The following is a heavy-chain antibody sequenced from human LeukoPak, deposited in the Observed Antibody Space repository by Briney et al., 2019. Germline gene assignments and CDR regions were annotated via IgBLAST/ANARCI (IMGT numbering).Heavy chain of an antibody. D-gene: IGHD3-16*02. CDR3: ARHPGSNPHNWFDP. CDR1: GYTFTGYF. CDR2: INPTSGGT. V-gene: IGHV1-2*02. Sequence: GASVKVSCKASGYTFTGYFMHWVRQAPGQGLEWMGWINPTSGGTDYAQKFQGRVTMTRATSISTAYMELSRLRSDDTAIYYCARHPGSNPHNWFDPWGQGTLVTVSS. J-gene: IGHJ5*02.